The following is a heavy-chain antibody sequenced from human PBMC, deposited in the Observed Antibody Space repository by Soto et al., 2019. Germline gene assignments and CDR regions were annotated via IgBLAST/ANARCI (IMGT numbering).Heavy chain of an antibody. J-gene: IGHJ2*01. CDR3: AVTPNCGRDCSAASYWYFDI. V-gene: IGHV3-23*01. D-gene: IGHD2-21*02. Sequence: EVQLLESGGGLVQPGGSVRLSCAAYGLTFGYYAMSWVRQAPGKGLEWVSAISGDSGSTYYADSVKGRFTISSDNSKNTLYLQMNTLRAEDTAVYYCAVTPNCGRDCSAASYWYFDIWGRGTLVTVSS. CDR1: GLTFGYYA. CDR2: ISGDSGST.